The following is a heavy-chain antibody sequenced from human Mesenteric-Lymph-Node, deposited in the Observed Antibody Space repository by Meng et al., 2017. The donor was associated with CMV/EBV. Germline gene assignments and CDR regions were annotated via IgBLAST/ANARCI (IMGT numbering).Heavy chain of an antibody. V-gene: IGHV4-31*03. Sequence: CTVSGASIISGGSYWSWIRQHPGKGLEWIGYIYYSGSTYHNPSLKSRVSISVDTSKNQFSLKLSSVTAADTAVYYCAGDRDGYNLFDYWGQGTLVTVSS. D-gene: IGHD5-24*01. CDR3: AGDRDGYNLFDY. CDR1: GASIISGGSY. CDR2: IYYSGST. J-gene: IGHJ4*02.